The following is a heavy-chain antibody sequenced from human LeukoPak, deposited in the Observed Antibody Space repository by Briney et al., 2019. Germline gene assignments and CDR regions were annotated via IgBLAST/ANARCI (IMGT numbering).Heavy chain of an antibody. D-gene: IGHD3-22*01. CDR1: GGSISSYY. CDR3: ACLTTADAFDI. Sequence: SETLSLTCTVSGGSISSYYWSWIRQPPGKGLGWIGYIYDSGSTNYNASLKSRVTISVDTSKNQFSLKLSSVTAADTAVYYCACLTTADAFDIWGQGTMVTVPS. V-gene: IGHV4-59*01. CDR2: IYDSGST. J-gene: IGHJ3*02.